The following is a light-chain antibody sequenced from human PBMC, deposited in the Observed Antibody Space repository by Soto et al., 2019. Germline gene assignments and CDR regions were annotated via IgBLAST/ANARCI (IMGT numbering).Light chain of an antibody. Sequence: QSALTQPRSVSGSPGQSVTVSCTGTNSDVGAYNYVSWYQQHPGKAPKLIIYDVMARPSGVPDRFSGSKSGNTASLTISGLRDEDEADYYCSSYSTSYFYFFGSGTKVTVL. CDR3: SSYSTSYFYF. CDR1: NSDVGAYNY. V-gene: IGLV2-11*01. J-gene: IGLJ1*01. CDR2: DVM.